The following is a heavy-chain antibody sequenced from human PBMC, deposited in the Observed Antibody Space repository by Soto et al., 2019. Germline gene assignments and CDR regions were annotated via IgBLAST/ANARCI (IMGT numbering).Heavy chain of an antibody. CDR1: GFAFNTYA. CDR3: ARPGLTVPGTRYFDH. V-gene: IGHV3-23*05. D-gene: IGHD6-19*01. Sequence: EVQLSESGGGLVQPGGSLRLSCAASGFAFNTYAMSWVRQAPGKGLEWVSAIGSDGTAIQYADSVKGRFTISKDNSKDTLYSQMHSLRAEDTAVYCCARPGLTVPGTRYFDHWGQGTLVTVSS. J-gene: IGHJ4*02. CDR2: IGSDGTAI.